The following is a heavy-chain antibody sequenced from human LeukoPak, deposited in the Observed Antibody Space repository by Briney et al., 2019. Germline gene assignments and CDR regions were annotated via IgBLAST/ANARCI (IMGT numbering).Heavy chain of an antibody. CDR3: AKDDLGFGKLGY. CDR2: IRGSGGAT. Sequence: GGSLRLSCAASGFTFSTYAMSWVRQAPGKGLEWVSGIRGSGGATYYADSVKGRFTISRDNSKNTLYLQMNSLRAEDTAVYYSAKDDLGFGKLGYWGQGTLVTVSS. J-gene: IGHJ4*02. V-gene: IGHV3-23*01. D-gene: IGHD3-10*01. CDR1: GFTFSTYA.